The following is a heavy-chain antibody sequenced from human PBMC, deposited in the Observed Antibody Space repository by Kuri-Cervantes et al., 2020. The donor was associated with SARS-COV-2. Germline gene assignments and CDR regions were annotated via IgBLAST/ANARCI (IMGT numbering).Heavy chain of an antibody. CDR1: SGSISSNY. V-gene: IGHV4-59*01. CDR3: ARDKIIGHGFDL. Sequence: SETLSLTCTVSSGSISSNYWSWIRQPPGKGLEWVGYIYYSGRTDHNPSLKNRVTISVDTSKNQLSLKLSSVTAADTAVYYCARDKIIGHGFDLWGRGTLVTVSS. J-gene: IGHJ2*01. CDR2: IYYSGRT.